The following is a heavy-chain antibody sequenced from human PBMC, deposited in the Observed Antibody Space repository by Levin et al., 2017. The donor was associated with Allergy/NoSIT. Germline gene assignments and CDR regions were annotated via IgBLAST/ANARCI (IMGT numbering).Heavy chain of an antibody. V-gene: IGHV1-69*01. CDR3: ARADYDFWSGPGYSSGWQPFDY. J-gene: IGHJ4*02. CDR1: GGTFSSYA. D-gene: IGHD3-3*01. CDR2: IIPIFGTA. Sequence: KISCKASGGTFSSYAISWVRQAPGQGLEWMGGIIPIFGTANYAQKFQGRVTITADESTSTAYMELSSLRSEDTAVYYCARADYDFWSGPGYSSGWQPFDYWGQGTLVTVSS.